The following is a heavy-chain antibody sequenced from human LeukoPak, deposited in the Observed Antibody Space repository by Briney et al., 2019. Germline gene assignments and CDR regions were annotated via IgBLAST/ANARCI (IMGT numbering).Heavy chain of an antibody. J-gene: IGHJ4*02. Sequence: SQTLSLTCTASGGSISSGGYYWSWIRQPPGKGLEWIWYIYHSGSTYYNPALKSRVTLSVDRSKNQFSLKLSSVTAADTAVYYCARERHSSGYSDYWGQGTLVTVSS. CDR2: IYHSGST. V-gene: IGHV4-30-2*01. D-gene: IGHD3-22*01. CDR1: GGSISSGGYY. CDR3: ARERHSSGYSDY.